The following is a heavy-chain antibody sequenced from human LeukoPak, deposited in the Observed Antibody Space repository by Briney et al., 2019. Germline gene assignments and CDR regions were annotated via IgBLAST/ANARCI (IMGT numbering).Heavy chain of an antibody. Sequence: PGGSLRLSCAGSGFSFSSHNMNWVRQAPGKGLEWVSAISGSGGSTHYADSEKGRFTISRDNSKNTLYLQMNSLRAEDTAVYYCAKDRAVRGVTHFDYWGQGTLVTVSS. CDR1: GFSFSSHN. CDR2: ISGSGGST. CDR3: AKDRAVRGVTHFDY. J-gene: IGHJ4*02. V-gene: IGHV3-23*01. D-gene: IGHD3-10*01.